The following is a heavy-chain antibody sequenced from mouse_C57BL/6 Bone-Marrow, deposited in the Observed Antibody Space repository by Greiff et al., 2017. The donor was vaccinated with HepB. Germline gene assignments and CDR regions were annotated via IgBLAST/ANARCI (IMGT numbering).Heavy chain of an antibody. CDR1: GYTFTSYG. Sequence: VQLQQSGAELARPGASVKLSCKASGYTFTSYGISWVKQRTGQGLEWIGEIYPRSGNTYYNEKFKGKATLTADKSSSTAYMELRSLTSEDSAVYFCARFDCDEGAWFAYWGRGTLVTVTA. CDR2: IYPRSGNT. J-gene: IGHJ3*01. CDR3: ARFDCDEGAWFAY. V-gene: IGHV1-81*01. D-gene: IGHD2-4*01.